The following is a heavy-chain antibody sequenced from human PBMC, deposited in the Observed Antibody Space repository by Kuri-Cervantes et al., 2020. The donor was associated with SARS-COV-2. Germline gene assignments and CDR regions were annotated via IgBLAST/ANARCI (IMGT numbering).Heavy chain of an antibody. CDR3: AKSRSEGGGFFDYGVDV. Sequence: GGSLRLSCAASGFTFSNYGMHCVRQAPGKGLEWVALVSYDGSYKYYAGSVRGRFTISRDNSNKTVYLQMNSLRTEDTAVYYCAKSRSEGGGFFDYGVDVRGQGTTVTVSS. D-gene: IGHD3-3*01. CDR1: GFTFSNYG. V-gene: IGHV3-30*18. CDR2: VSYDGSYK. J-gene: IGHJ6*02.